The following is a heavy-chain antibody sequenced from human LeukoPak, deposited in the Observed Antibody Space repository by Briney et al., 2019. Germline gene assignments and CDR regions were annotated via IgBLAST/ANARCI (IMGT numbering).Heavy chain of an antibody. J-gene: IGHJ4*02. CDR1: TFTFSSYA. D-gene: IGHD4/OR15-4a*01. Sequence: GGSLRLSCAASTFTFSSYAMHWVRQAPGKGLEWVSFIYSDNTHYSDSVKGRFTISRDNSKNTLYLQMNSLRAEDTAVYYCARRAGAYSHPYDYWGQGTLVTVSS. CDR3: ARRAGAYSHPYDY. CDR2: IYSDNT. V-gene: IGHV3-53*01.